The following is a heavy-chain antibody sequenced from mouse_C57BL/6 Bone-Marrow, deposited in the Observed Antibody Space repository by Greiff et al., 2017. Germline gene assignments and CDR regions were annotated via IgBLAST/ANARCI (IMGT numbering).Heavy chain of an antibody. D-gene: IGHD2-14*01. V-gene: IGHV1-4*01. J-gene: IGHJ1*03. CDR3: SRNGYPYGYFDV. CDR2: INPSSGYT. Sequence: QVQLQQSGAELARPGASVKMSCKASGYTFTSYTMHWVKQRPGQGLEWIGYINPSSGYTKYNQKFKDKATLTADKSSSTAYMQLSSLTSEDSAVYFCSRNGYPYGYFDVWGTGTSVTVSS. CDR1: GYTFTSYT.